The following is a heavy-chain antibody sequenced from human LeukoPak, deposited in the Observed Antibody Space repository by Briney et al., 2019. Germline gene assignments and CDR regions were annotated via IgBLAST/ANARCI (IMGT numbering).Heavy chain of an antibody. CDR3: ATLGN. V-gene: IGHV3-30*04. CDR1: GFTFSSYA. Sequence: GGSLRLSCAASGFTFSSYAMHWVRQAPGKGLEWVAVISYDGSSKYYADSVKGRFTISRDNAKNSLYLQMNSLRAEDTAVYYCATLGNWGQGTLVTVSS. CDR2: ISYDGSSK. D-gene: IGHD7-27*01. J-gene: IGHJ4*02.